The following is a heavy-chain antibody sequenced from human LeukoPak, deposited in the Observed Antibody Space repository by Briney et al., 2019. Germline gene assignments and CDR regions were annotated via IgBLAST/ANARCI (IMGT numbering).Heavy chain of an antibody. D-gene: IGHD6-6*01. CDR1: GGSISSYY. CDR2: IYYSGST. Sequence: SETLSLTCTVSGGSISSYYWSWIRQPPGKGLEWIGYIYYSGSTNYNPSPKSRSIISVDTSKNQVCLELSSVTAADTSVYYCARAIAARGDYCDYWGQVTLVTVSS. J-gene: IGHJ4*02. CDR3: ARAIAARGDYCDY. V-gene: IGHV4-59*01.